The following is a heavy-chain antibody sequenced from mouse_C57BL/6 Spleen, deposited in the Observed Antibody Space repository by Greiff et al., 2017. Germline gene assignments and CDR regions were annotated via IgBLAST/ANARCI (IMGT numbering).Heavy chain of an antibody. CDR3: RGDYDLAWFAY. V-gene: IGHV6-3*01. CDR2: IRLKSDNYAT. CDR1: GFTFSNYW. D-gene: IGHD2-4*01. J-gene: IGHJ3*01. Sequence: EVHLVESGGGLVQPGGSMKLSCVASGFTFSNYWMNWVRQSPEKGLEWVAQIRLKSDNYATRYAEAVKGRFTIARDDSTSSVALQMNNLRAEDTEIYYYRGDYDLAWFAYWGQGTLVTVSA.